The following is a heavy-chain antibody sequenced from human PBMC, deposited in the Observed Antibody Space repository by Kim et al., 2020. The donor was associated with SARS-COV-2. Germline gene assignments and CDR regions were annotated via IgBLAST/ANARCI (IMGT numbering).Heavy chain of an antibody. CDR2: ISSSSSYT. CDR1: GFTFSDYY. CDR3: AREGAYSSSWYGYYGMDV. Sequence: GGSLRLSCAASGFTFSDYYMSWIRQAPGKGLEWVSYISSSSSYTNYADSVKGRFTISRDNAKNSLYLQMNSLRAEDTAVYYCAREGAYSSSWYGYYGMDVWGQGTTVTVSS. J-gene: IGHJ6*02. V-gene: IGHV3-11*06. D-gene: IGHD6-13*01.